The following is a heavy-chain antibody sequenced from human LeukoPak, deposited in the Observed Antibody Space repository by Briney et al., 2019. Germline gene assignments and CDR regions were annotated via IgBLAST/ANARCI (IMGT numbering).Heavy chain of an antibody. CDR3: AREDDWNPAFDY. Sequence: SETLSLTCTVSGGSISSHYWSWIRQPPGKGLEWIGYIYYRGSTNYNPSLKSRVTISVDTSKNQFSLKLSSVTAADTAVYYCAREDDWNPAFDYWGQGTLVTVSS. V-gene: IGHV4-59*11. CDR1: GGSISSHY. CDR2: IYYRGST. J-gene: IGHJ4*02. D-gene: IGHD1-1*01.